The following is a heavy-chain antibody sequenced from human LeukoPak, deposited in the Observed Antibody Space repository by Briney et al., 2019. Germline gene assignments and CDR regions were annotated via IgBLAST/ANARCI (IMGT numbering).Heavy chain of an antibody. D-gene: IGHD5-12*01. J-gene: IGHJ5*02. Sequence: GASVKVSCKASGGTFSSYSIIWVRQAPGQGLEWMGGFIPIFGTANYAQKFRGRVTITTDESTSTAYMELNSLRSEDTAVYYCARGPAGLPHNNWFDPWGQGTLVTVSS. CDR3: ARGPAGLPHNNWFDP. CDR1: GGTFSSYS. CDR2: FIPIFGTA. V-gene: IGHV1-69*05.